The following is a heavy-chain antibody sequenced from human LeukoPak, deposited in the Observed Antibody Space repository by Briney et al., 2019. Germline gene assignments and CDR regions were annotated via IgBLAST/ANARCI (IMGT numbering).Heavy chain of an antibody. CDR2: ITSSSDSI. V-gene: IGHV3-48*01. Sequence: GGSLRLSCAASGFTFTRYSMNWVRQAPGKGLEWISYITSSSDSINYADSVKGRFTISRDNAKNSLCLQMNSLRAEDTAVYYCVRGKPGMAYFDYWGQGTLVTVSS. CDR3: VRGKPGMAYFDY. CDR1: GFTFTRYS. J-gene: IGHJ4*02. D-gene: IGHD5-18*01.